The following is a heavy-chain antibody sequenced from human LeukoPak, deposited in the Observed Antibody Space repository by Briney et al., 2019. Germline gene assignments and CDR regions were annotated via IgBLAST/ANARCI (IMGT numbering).Heavy chain of an antibody. CDR1: GGSITHSY. J-gene: IGHJ3*01. V-gene: IGHV4-4*07. CDR3: ARIFDRDV. Sequence: PSETLSLTCTVSGGSITHSYWSWIRHSAGTGMEWIGRIHATGTTNYNPSFKSRVSMSIDMPTSQFSLTLSAVTVADTATYYCARIFDRDVWGQGALVTVSP. D-gene: IGHD3-22*01. CDR2: IHATGTT.